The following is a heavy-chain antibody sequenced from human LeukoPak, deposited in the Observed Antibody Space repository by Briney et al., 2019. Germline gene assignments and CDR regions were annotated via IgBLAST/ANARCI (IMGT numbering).Heavy chain of an antibody. CDR2: IYYSGST. CDR3: ASEYYYDSSGYYYNY. CDR1: GGSISSGGFY. J-gene: IGHJ4*02. V-gene: IGHV4-31*03. D-gene: IGHD3-22*01. Sequence: SQTLSLTCTVSGGSISSGGFYWSWIRQHPGKGLEWIGYIYYSGSTYYNPSLKSRVTISVDTSKSQFSLKLSSVTAADTAVYYCASEYYYDSSGYYYNYWGQGTLVTVSS.